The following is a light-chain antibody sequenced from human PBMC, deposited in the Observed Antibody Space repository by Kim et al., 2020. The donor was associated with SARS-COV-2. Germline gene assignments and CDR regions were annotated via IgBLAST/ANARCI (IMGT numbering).Light chain of an antibody. CDR2: DAA. CDR3: QQRNNWPPAVT. V-gene: IGKV3-11*01. CDR1: QTRGIS. J-gene: IGKJ4*01. Sequence: PWEGAILSRRASQTRGISLGWYQHKLGQGPRLLIYDAAIRAAGIPDRCSGGGSGTDFTLTISSLEPEDFAVYYCQQRNNWPPAVTFGGGTKVDIK.